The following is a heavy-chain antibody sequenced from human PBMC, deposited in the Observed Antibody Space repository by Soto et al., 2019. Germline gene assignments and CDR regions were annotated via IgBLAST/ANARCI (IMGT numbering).Heavy chain of an antibody. J-gene: IGHJ6*02. CDR2: IYYSGST. CDR3: ARQGPYGMYV. Sequence: QVQLQESGPGLGKPSETLSLTCNVSGGSISSYYWSWIRQPPGKGLEWIGYIYYSGSTKYNPSLKSRVTISVDTSKNEFSLKLSSVTAADTAVYYCARQGPYGMYVWGQGTTVTVSS. V-gene: IGHV4-59*08. CDR1: GGSISSYY.